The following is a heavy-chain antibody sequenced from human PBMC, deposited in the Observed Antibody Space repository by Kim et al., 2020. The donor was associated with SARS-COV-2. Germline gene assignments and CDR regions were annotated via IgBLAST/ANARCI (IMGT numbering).Heavy chain of an antibody. V-gene: IGHV3-23*01. D-gene: IGHD3-3*01. CDR2: VRYDGSKT. J-gene: IGHJ1*01. CDR3: ASGTYYDF. CDR1: GYTFGNYA. Sequence: GGSLRLSCVGSGYTFGNYAMSWVRQGPGKGLEWVSSVRYDGSKTDYSDSVRGRFTMYRDNSKNTIFLHMNSLRVDDTGVYFCASGTYYDFWGPGTLVTVS.